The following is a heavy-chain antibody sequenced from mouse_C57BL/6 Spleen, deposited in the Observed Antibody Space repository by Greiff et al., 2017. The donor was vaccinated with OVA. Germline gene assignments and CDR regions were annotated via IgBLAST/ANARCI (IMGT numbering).Heavy chain of an antibody. CDR2: IDPSDSET. CDR1: GYTFTSYW. J-gene: IGHJ2*01. D-gene: IGHD2-10*01. Sequence: QVQLQQPGAELVRPGASVKLSCKASGYTFTSYWMHWVKQRPIQGLEWIGNIDPSDSETHYTPQFKDKATLTVDKSSSTASTQLSSLTSEDSAVYYCARSYYGNPYSFDYWGQGTTLTVSS. CDR3: ARSYYGNPYSFDY. V-gene: IGHV1-52*01.